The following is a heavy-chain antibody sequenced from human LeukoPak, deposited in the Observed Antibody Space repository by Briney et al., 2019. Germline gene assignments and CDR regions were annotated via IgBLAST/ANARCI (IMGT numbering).Heavy chain of an antibody. CDR2: INHSGST. J-gene: IGHJ3*02. Sequence: SETLSLTCAVYGGSFSGYYWSWIRQPPGKGLEWIGEINHSGSTNYNPSLKSRVTISVDTSKNQFSLKLSSVTAADTAVYYCARMTYYYDSSGSGTFDIWGQGTMVTVSS. CDR1: GGSFSGYY. CDR3: ARMTYYYDSSGSGTFDI. D-gene: IGHD3-22*01. V-gene: IGHV4-34*01.